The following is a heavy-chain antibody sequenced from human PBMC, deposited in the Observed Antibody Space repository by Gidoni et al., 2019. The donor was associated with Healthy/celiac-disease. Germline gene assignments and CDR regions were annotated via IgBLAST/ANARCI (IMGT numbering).Heavy chain of an antibody. V-gene: IGHV3-9*01. CDR3: AKDNSYCGGDCYERAFDY. D-gene: IGHD2-21*02. CDR1: GFTFDDSA. Sequence: EVQLVESGGGLVQPGRSLRLSCSASGFTFDDSAMHWVRQAPGKGLEWVSGISWNSGSIGYADSVKGRFTISRDNAKNSLYLQMNSLRAEDTALYYCAKDNSYCGGDCYERAFDYWGQGTLVTVSS. J-gene: IGHJ4*02. CDR2: ISWNSGSI.